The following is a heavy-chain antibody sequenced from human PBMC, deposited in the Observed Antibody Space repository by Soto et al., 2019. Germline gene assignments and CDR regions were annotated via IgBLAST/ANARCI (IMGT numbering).Heavy chain of an antibody. Sequence: GESLKISDKGSGYSFTSYWIGWVRQMPGKGLEWMGIIYPGDSDTRYSPSFQGQVTNSADKSISTAYLQWSSLKASDTAMYYCARPVDLAYFDYWGQGTPVTVYS. D-gene: IGHD2-15*01. CDR2: IYPGDSDT. CDR3: ARPVDLAYFDY. CDR1: GYSFTSYW. J-gene: IGHJ4*02. V-gene: IGHV5-51*01.